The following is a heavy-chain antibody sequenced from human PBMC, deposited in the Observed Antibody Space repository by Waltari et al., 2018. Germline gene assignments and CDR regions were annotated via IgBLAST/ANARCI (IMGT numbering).Heavy chain of an antibody. Sequence: EVQLVESGGGLVQPGGSLRLSCAASGFTFSSYWMSWVRQAPGKGLEWVANIKQDGSEKYYVDSVKGRFTISRDNAKNSLYLQMNSLRAEDTAVYYCARRVGYSSGWYIDYWGQGTLVTVSS. CDR1: GFTFSSYW. J-gene: IGHJ4*02. CDR3: ARRVGYSSGWYIDY. CDR2: IKQDGSEK. D-gene: IGHD6-19*01. V-gene: IGHV3-7*01.